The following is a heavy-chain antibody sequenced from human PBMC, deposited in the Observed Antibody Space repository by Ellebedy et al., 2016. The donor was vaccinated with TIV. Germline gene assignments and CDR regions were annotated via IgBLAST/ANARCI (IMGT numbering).Heavy chain of an antibody. CDR3: AGSDATFYYYALDV. Sequence: MPSETLSLTCTVSGGTSRTYYWNWIRQSPGKGLEWIGYIDYSGSTHLNPSLKSRVTISEDTSKKQFSLKLSSVTAADTAVYYCAGSDATFYYYALDVWGQGTTVTVSS. CDR1: GGTSRTYY. D-gene: IGHD2/OR15-2a*01. J-gene: IGHJ6*02. V-gene: IGHV4-59*08. CDR2: IDYSGST.